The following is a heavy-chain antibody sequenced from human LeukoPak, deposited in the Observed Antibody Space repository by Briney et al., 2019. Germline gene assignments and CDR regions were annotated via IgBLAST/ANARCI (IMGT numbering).Heavy chain of an antibody. Sequence: GESLKISCKGSGYSFTDYWIGWVRQMPGKGLEWMGIIYPGDSDTRYSPSFEGQVTISADKSITTAFLQWSSLRASDTAMYYCARLVEMATPDYWGLGTLVTVSS. D-gene: IGHD5-24*01. V-gene: IGHV5-51*01. CDR2: IYPGDSDT. CDR1: GYSFTDYW. CDR3: ARLVEMATPDY. J-gene: IGHJ4*02.